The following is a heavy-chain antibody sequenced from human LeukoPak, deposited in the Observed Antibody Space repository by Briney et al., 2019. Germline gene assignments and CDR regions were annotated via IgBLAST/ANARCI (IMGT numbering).Heavy chain of an antibody. CDR3: ASEVGAYYYDSSGSLFDY. D-gene: IGHD3-22*01. CDR2: IIPIFGTA. Sequence: SVKVSCKASGGTFSSYAISWVRQAPGQGLEWMGRIIPIFGTANYAQKFQGRVTITTDESTSTAYMELSSLRSEDTAVYYCASEVGAYYYDSSGSLFDYWGQGTLVTVPS. V-gene: IGHV1-69*05. CDR1: GGTFSSYA. J-gene: IGHJ4*02.